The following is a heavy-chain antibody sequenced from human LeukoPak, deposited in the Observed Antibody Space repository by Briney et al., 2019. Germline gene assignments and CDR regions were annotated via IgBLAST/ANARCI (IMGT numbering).Heavy chain of an antibody. V-gene: IGHV1-69*13. J-gene: IGHJ6*02. D-gene: IGHD2-21*02. Sequence: SVKVSCKASGSTFSSYAISWVRQAPGQGLEWMGGIIPIFGTANYAQKFQGRVTITADESTSTAYMELSSLRSEDTAVYYCATDGVVVTAIPVHYGMDVWGQGTTVTVSS. CDR2: IIPIFGTA. CDR1: GSTFSSYA. CDR3: ATDGVVVTAIPVHYGMDV.